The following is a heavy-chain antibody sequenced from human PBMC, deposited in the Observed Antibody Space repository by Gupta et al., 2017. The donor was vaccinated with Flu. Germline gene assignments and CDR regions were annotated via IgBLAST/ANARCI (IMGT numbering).Heavy chain of an antibody. CDR3: ARGRLVTRDYDFWSGYSTATDFDY. CDR2: INHSGST. Sequence: IGEINHSGSTNYNPSLKSRVTISVDTSKNQFSLKLSSVTAADTAVYYCARGRLVTRDYDFWSGYSTATDFDYWGQGTLVTVSS. J-gene: IGHJ4*02. V-gene: IGHV4-34*01. D-gene: IGHD3-3*01.